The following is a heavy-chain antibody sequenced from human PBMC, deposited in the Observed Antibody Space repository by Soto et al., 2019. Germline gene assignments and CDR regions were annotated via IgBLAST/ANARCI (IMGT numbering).Heavy chain of an antibody. Sequence: SVKVSCTASGGTFSSYAISWVRQAPGQGLEWMGGIIPIFGTANYAQKFQGRVTITADESTSTAYMELSSLKSEDTAVYYCARANSGWYGADNWGQETRVTVSS. CDR1: GGTFSSYA. D-gene: IGHD6-19*01. CDR3: ARANSGWYGADN. J-gene: IGHJ4*02. V-gene: IGHV1-69*13. CDR2: IIPIFGTA.